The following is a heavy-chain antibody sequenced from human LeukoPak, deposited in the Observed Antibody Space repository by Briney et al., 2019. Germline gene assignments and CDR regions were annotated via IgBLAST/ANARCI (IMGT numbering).Heavy chain of an antibody. CDR1: GFTFSDFH. CDR2: NSNSGSTK. Sequence: GGSLRLSCAASGFTFSDFHMNWIRQAPGKAPEYISDNSNSGSTKSYADSVKGRFTISRENANNSVYLQISSLRGEDTAVYYCARGGTTAYWGQGTLVTVS. J-gene: IGHJ4*02. CDR3: ARGGTTAY. V-gene: IGHV3-11*01. D-gene: IGHD2-21*02.